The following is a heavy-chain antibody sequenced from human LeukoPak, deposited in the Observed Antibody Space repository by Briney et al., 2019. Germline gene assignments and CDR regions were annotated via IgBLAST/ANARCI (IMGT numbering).Heavy chain of an antibody. CDR2: IKQDGSEK. D-gene: IGHD6-6*01. V-gene: IGHV3-7*01. Sequence: GGSLRLSCAASGFTFSSYWMSWVRQAPGKGLEWVANIKQDGSEKYYVDSVKGRFTISRDNAENSLYLQMNSLRAEDTAVYYCARDRGFEYSDTGSFDYWGQGTLVTVSS. J-gene: IGHJ4*02. CDR3: ARDRGFEYSDTGSFDY. CDR1: GFTFSSYW.